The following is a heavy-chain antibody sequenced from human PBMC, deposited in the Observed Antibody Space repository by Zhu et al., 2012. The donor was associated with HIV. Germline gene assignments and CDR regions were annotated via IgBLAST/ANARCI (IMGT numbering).Heavy chain of an antibody. V-gene: IGHV4-34*01. CDR2: INYSENV. CDR3: ARGSLLMYHVLTYFDS. CDR1: GGSLRGYY. J-gene: IGHJ5*01. D-gene: IGHD2-8*01. Sequence: QVQLQQWGAGLLKPSETLSLTCAVYGGSLRGYYWSWIRQSPGKGLEWIGEINYSENVNYNPSLKTRVTLSVDRSKNQFSLKLRSVTAADTSIYFCARGSLLMYHVLTYFDSWGPGEPWSPSPQ.